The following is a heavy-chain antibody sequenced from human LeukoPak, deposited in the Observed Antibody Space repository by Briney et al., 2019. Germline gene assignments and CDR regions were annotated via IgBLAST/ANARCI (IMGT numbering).Heavy chain of an antibody. V-gene: IGHV4-59*01. Sequence: SETLSLTCTVSGGSISSYYWSWIRQPPGKGLEWIGYIYYSGSTNYNPSLKSRVTISVDTSKNQFSPKLSSVTAADTAVYYCARGYCSGGSCYWVYWGREPWSPSPQ. CDR1: GGSISSYY. D-gene: IGHD2-15*01. CDR3: ARGYCSGGSCYWVY. CDR2: IYYSGST. J-gene: IGHJ4*02.